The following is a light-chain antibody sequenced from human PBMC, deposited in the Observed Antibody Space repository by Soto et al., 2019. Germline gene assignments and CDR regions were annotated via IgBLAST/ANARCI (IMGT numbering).Light chain of an antibody. Sequence: GLTQSPAPMSWSPRARATLSRRASQSVSSDLAWYHQKPGQAPRLLIYGASTRATGIPARFSSSGSGTEFTLTINSLHSEEFAVYYCQQYNNWPRTFGQGTKVDI. CDR3: QQYNNWPRT. V-gene: IGKV3-15*01. CDR1: QSVSSD. CDR2: GAS. J-gene: IGKJ1*01.